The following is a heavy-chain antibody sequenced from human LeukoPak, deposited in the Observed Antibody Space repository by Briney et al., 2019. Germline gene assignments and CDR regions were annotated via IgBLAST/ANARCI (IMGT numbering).Heavy chain of an antibody. CDR2: IRYDGTNK. D-gene: IGHD3-22*01. V-gene: IGHV3-30*02. CDR3: AKDSAYYYDSSGYYYD. J-gene: IGHJ4*02. CDR1: GFTFSSYG. Sequence: HAGGSLRLSCAASGFTFSSYGMHWVRQAPGKGLEWVAFIRYDGTNKYYADSVKGRFTISRDNSKNTLYLQMNSLRAEDTAMYYCAKDSAYYYDSSGYYYDWGQGTLVTVSS.